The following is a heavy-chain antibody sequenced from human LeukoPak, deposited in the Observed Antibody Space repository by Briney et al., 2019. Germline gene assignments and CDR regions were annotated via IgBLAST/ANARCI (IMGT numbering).Heavy chain of an antibody. J-gene: IGHJ4*02. V-gene: IGHV3-74*01. CDR3: TRETVVVATASLGY. CDR1: GFTLSSYW. CDR2: INSDGSTI. Sequence: GSLRLPWSAPGFTLSSYWMHLVRQAPGKGLVWVSRINSDGSTINYADSVKGRFTISRDNAKNTLYLQMDSLRAEDTAVYYCTRETVVVATASLGYWGLGTLVTVSS. D-gene: IGHD2-2*01.